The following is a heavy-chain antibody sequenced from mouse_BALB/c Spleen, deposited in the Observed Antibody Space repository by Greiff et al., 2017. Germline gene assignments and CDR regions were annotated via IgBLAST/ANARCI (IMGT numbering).Heavy chain of an antibody. Sequence: QVQLQQSGAELARPGASVKLSCKASGYTFTSYWMQWVKQRPGQGLEWIGAIYPGDGDTRYTQKFKGKATLTADKSSSTAYMQLSSLASEDSAVYYCARLLTGFAYWGQGTLVTVSA. CDR2: IYPGDGDT. CDR1: GYTFTSYW. D-gene: IGHD4-1*01. J-gene: IGHJ3*01. V-gene: IGHV1-87*01. CDR3: ARLLTGFAY.